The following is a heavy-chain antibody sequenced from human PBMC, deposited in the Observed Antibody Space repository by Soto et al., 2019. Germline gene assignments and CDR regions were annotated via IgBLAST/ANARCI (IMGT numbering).Heavy chain of an antibody. CDR2: ISYDGSNK. CDR3: ANHLIAAAIPCFDY. D-gene: IGHD6-13*01. J-gene: IGHJ4*02. Sequence: GGSLRLSCAASGFTFSSYGMHWVRQAPGKGLEWVAVISYDGSNKYYADSVKGRFTISRDNSKNTLYLQMNSLRAEDTAVYYCANHLIAAAIPCFDYWGQGTLVTVSS. CDR1: GFTFSSYG. V-gene: IGHV3-30*18.